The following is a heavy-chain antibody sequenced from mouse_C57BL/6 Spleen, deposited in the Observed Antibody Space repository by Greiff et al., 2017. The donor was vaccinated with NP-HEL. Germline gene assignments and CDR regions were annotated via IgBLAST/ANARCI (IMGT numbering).Heavy chain of an antibody. CDR3: ARFYGSSYEDYFDY. V-gene: IGHV1-59*01. D-gene: IGHD1-1*01. J-gene: IGHJ2*01. CDR1: GYTFTSYW. Sequence: QVQLQQPGAELVRPGTSVKLSCKASGYTFTSYWLHWVKQRPGQGLEWIGVIDPSDSYTNYNQTFKGKATLTVDTSSSTAYMQLSSLTSEDSAVYYCARFYGSSYEDYFDYWGQGTTLTVSS. CDR2: IDPSDSYT.